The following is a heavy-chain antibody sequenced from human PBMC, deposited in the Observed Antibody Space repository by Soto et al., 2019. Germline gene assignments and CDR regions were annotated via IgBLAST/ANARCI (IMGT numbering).Heavy chain of an antibody. CDR2: IIPIFGTA. CDR3: ARDRWSSLGMDV. J-gene: IGHJ6*02. Sequence: SVKVSCKASGGTFSSYAISWVRQAPGQGLEWMGGIIPIFGTANYAQKFQGRVTITADESTSTAYMELSSLRSEDTAVYYCARDRWSSLGMDVWGQGTTVTVSS. CDR1: GGTFSSYA. V-gene: IGHV1-69*13. D-gene: IGHD6-13*01.